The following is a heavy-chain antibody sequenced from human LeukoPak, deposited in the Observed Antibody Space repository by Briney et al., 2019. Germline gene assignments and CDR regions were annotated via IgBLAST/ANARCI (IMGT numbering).Heavy chain of an antibody. Sequence: PGGSLRLSWAASGFTFSSYSMNWVRQAPGKGLEWVSSISSSSSYIYYADSVKGRFTISRDNAKNSLYLQMNSLRAEDTAVYYCAREEYSSGWYYFDYWGQGTLVTVSS. J-gene: IGHJ4*02. CDR2: ISSSSSYI. D-gene: IGHD6-19*01. V-gene: IGHV3-21*01. CDR1: GFTFSSYS. CDR3: AREEYSSGWYYFDY.